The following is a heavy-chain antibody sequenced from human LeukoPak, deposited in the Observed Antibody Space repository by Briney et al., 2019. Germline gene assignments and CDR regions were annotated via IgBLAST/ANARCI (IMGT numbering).Heavy chain of an antibody. J-gene: IGHJ3*02. CDR1: GFTFSSYA. Sequence: GGSLRLSCAASGFTFSSYAMTWVRQAPGKGLEWGSTISGSGDIIYYADSVKGRFTISRDNPKNTLYLQMNSLYYCAKGRVGHSPGYYYGNDAFDIWGQGTMVTVSS. D-gene: IGHD3-22*01. V-gene: IGHV3-23*01. CDR3: SPGYYYGNDAFDI. CDR2: ISGSGDII.